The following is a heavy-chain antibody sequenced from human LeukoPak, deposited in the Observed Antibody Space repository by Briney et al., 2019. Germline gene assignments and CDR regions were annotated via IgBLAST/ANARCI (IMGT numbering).Heavy chain of an antibody. V-gene: IGHV1-69*04. Sequence: SVKVSCKASGGTFSSYAISWVRQAPGQGLEWMGRIIPILGIANYAQRFQGRVTMTSDTSTSTVYMDLSSLTSEDTAVYYCARGGRAGVVWGYSDYWGQGTLVTVSS. CDR3: ARGGRAGVVWGYSDY. CDR2: IIPILGIA. J-gene: IGHJ4*02. CDR1: GGTFSSYA. D-gene: IGHD6-13*01.